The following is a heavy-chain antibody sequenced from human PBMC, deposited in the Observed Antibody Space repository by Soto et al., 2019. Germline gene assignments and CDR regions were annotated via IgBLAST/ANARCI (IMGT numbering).Heavy chain of an antibody. Sequence: GGSLRLSCAASGFTFSSYSMNWVRQAPGKGLEWVSYISSSSSTIYYADSVKGRFTISRDNAKNSLYLQMNSLRDEDTAVYYCARDPPAERFGVTLSYSSSSHFYYWGQGTLVTVSS. CDR2: ISSSSSTI. CDR1: GFTFSSYS. V-gene: IGHV3-48*02. J-gene: IGHJ4*02. CDR3: ARDPPAERFGVTLSYSSSSHFYY. D-gene: IGHD6-6*01.